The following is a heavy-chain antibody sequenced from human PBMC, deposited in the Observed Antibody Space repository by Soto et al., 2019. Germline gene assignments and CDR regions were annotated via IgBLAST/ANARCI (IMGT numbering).Heavy chain of an antibody. CDR1: ASTFSSHW. CDR3: VSTLTATGWFGL. CDR2: IKEDGSEK. V-gene: IGHV3-7*03. Sequence: GGSLRLSCVASASTFSSHWMTWVRQAPGKGLEWVANIKEDGSEKYYVDSVKGRFTISRDNDKKSLYLQMSSLRAEDTAVYYCVSTLTATGWFGLWGQGTLVTVSS. J-gene: IGHJ5*02.